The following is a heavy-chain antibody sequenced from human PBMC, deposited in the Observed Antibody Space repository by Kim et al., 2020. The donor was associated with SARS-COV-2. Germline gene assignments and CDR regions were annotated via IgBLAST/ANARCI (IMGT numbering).Heavy chain of an antibody. CDR2: IYYSGST. Sequence: SETLSLTCTVSGGSISSNNYYWGWIRQPPGKGLEWFGSIYYSGSTYYNPSLKSRVTISVDTSKNQFSLKLRSVTAADTAVYYCARLDPLSGSYFGGNFFDYWGQGTLVTVSS. J-gene: IGHJ4*02. CDR3: ARLDPLSGSYFGGNFFDY. CDR1: GGSISSNNYY. D-gene: IGHD1-26*01. V-gene: IGHV4-39*01.